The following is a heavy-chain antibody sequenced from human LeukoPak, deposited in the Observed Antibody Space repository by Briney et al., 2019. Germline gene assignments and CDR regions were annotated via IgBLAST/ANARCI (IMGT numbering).Heavy chain of an antibody. Sequence: GGSLRLSCAASGFTFANFAMSWVRQAPGRGLEWVSAISGVGRTTYYADSVKGRFTISRDNSNNMLYLEMNNLGAEDTAIHYCAKDNTYDDSGYYLNYWGQGTLVTVSS. CDR1: GFTFANFA. V-gene: IGHV3-23*01. CDR2: ISGVGRTT. J-gene: IGHJ4*02. D-gene: IGHD3-22*01. CDR3: AKDNTYDDSGYYLNY.